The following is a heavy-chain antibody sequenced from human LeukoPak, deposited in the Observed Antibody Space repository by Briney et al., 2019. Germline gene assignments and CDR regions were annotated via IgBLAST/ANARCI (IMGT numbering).Heavy chain of an antibody. CDR2: ISGSGGST. V-gene: IGHV3-23*01. CDR1: GFTFSNYA. D-gene: IGHD3-22*01. J-gene: IGHJ4*02. Sequence: GGSLRLSCAASGFTFSNYAMSWVRQAPGKGLEWVSAISGSGGSTYYADSVKGRFTISRDISKNTLYLQMNSLRAEDTAVYYCARDYDSSGYYNYFDYWGQGTLVTVSS. CDR3: ARDYDSSGYYNYFDY.